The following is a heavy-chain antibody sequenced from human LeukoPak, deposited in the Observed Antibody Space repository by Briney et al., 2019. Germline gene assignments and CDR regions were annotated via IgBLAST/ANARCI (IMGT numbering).Heavy chain of an antibody. CDR2: IYYSGST. V-gene: IGHV4-59*11. CDR3: ARDGSSGWLL. Sequence: PSETLSLTCTVSGGSLSSHYWSWIRQPPGKGLEWIGYIYYSGSTNYNPSLKSRVTISVDTSKNQFSLKLSSVTAADTAVYYCARDGSSGWLLWGQGTLVTVSS. CDR1: GGSLSSHY. D-gene: IGHD6-19*01. J-gene: IGHJ4*02.